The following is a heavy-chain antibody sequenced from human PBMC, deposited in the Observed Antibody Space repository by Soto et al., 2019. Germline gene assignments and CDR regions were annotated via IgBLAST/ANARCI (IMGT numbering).Heavy chain of an antibody. V-gene: IGHV1-46*03. CDR2: INPSGGST. D-gene: IGHD3-16*01. Sequence: GASVKVSCKSSGYTFTSYYMHWVRQAPGQGLEWMGIINPSGGSTSYAQKFQGRVTMTRDTSTSTVYMELSSLRSEDTAVYYCARDLSPLGGRGRSPDEYWGQGTLVTVSS. J-gene: IGHJ4*02. CDR3: ARDLSPLGGRGRSPDEY. CDR1: GYTFTSYY.